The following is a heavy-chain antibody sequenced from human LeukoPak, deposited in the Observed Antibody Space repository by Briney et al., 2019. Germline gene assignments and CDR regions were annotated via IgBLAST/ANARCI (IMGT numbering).Heavy chain of an antibody. D-gene: IGHD3-9*01. V-gene: IGHV4-34*01. J-gene: IGHJ4*02. CDR3: ARNQRLRYFDWLLPRESTHFDY. CDR1: GGSFSGYY. Sequence: SETLFLTCAVYGGSFSGYYWSWIRQPPGKGLEWIGEINHSGSTNYNPSLKSRVTISVDTSKNQFSLKLSSVTAADTAVYYCARNQRLRYFDWLLPRESTHFDYWGQGTLVTVSS. CDR2: INHSGST.